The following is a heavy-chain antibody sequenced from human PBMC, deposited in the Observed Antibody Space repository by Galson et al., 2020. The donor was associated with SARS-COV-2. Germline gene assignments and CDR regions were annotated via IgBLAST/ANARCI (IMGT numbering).Heavy chain of an antibody. CDR3: AKHSGSSDY. V-gene: IGHV3-48*03. CDR2: MSRSGSHI. CDR1: GLTYSDCD. D-gene: IGHD1-26*01. Sequence: GGSLRLSCAVSGLTYSDCDMNWVRQAPGKGLEWVAYMSRSGSHIYYADSVKGRFTISRDNAKTSLYLQMISLRAEDTAVYYCAKHSGSSDYWGQGTLVTVSS. J-gene: IGHJ4*02.